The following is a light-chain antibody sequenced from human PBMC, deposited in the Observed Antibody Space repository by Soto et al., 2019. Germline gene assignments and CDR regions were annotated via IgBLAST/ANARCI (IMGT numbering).Light chain of an antibody. J-gene: IGLJ1*01. V-gene: IGLV2-14*01. CDR1: SSDVCGYNY. CDR3: RSYTSSSTLV. Sequence: QSALTQPASVSGSPGQSITISCTGTSSDVCGYNYVSWYQQHPGKAPKLMIYEVSNRPSGVSNRFSGSKSGNTASLTISGLQAEDEADYYCRSYTSSSTLVFGTGTKLTVL. CDR2: EVS.